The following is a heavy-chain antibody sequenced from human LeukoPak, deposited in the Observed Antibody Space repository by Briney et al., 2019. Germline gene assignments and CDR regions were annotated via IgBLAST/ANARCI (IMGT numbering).Heavy chain of an antibody. CDR1: GFTFSTYW. D-gene: IGHD3-10*01. CDR3: AKDLISMVRGVTPCYFDY. V-gene: IGHV3-7*01. J-gene: IGHJ4*02. CDR2: TREDGSEK. Sequence: GGSLRLSCTASGFTFSTYWMSWVRQAPGKGLEWVANTREDGSEKYYVDFVKGRFTISRDNAKNSLYLQMNSLRAEDTAVYYCAKDLISMVRGVTPCYFDYWGQGTLVTVSS.